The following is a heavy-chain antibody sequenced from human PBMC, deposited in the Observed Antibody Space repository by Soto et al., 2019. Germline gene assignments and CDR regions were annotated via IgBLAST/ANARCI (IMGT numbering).Heavy chain of an antibody. CDR2: IYYSGRT. CDR1: GDSIFGGDYY. CDR3: ARDVDSTILKPNDAFGI. V-gene: IGHV4-30-4*01. Sequence: SETLSLTCTVSGDSIFGGDYYWSWIRQAPGKGLQWVGSIYYSGRTYYNPSLESRIAMTVDTSQNQFSLKLSSVTAADSAVHFCARDVDSTILKPNDAFGIWGQGSMVTVSS. J-gene: IGHJ3*02. D-gene: IGHD5-18*01.